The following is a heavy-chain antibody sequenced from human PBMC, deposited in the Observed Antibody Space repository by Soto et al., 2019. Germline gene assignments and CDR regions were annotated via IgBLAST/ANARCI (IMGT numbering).Heavy chain of an antibody. CDR2: IYSSGGT. CDR1: GGSISNYY. D-gene: IGHD5-18*01. J-gene: IGHJ4*02. CDR3: ARDHPHSYGVYYFYY. V-gene: IGHV4-59*01. Sequence: SETLSLTCTVSGGSISNYYWNWIRQCPGKGLEWIGYIYSSGGTHYNPSLQNRVTISIDTSKNQVSLKVNSVTAADTAVYYCARDHPHSYGVYYFYYWGQGTPVTVSS.